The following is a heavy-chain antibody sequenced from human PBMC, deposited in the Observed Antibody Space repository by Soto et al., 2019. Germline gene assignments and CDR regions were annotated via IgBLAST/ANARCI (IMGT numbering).Heavy chain of an antibody. D-gene: IGHD2-15*01. J-gene: IGHJ4*02. V-gene: IGHV3-30*03. CDR2: TSSDGSKK. CDR3: AMDLYGGSSRFDY. CDR1: GFTFSNNG. Sequence: QVQLVESGGGVVQPGRSLRLSCVASGFTFSNNGIHWVRQAPGKGREWVAVTSSDGSKKYYADSVKGRFTISRDKSKNTLYLQMNSLRAEDTAVYYCAMDLYGGSSRFDYWGQGTLVTVSS.